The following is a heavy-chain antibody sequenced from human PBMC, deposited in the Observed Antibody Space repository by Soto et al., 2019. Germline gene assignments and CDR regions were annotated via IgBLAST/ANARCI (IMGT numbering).Heavy chain of an antibody. CDR1: GFTFTKYS. D-gene: IGHD6-19*01. CDR2: ISSSSNI. J-gene: IGHJ4*02. Sequence: GGSLRLSCAASGFTFTKYSMNWVRQAPGKGLEWVSYISSSSNIYYADSVKGRFTISRDTAKTSAYLQMNSLRVEDTAVYYCVRDSSGSYWGQGTLVTVSS. CDR3: VRDSSGSY. V-gene: IGHV3-48*01.